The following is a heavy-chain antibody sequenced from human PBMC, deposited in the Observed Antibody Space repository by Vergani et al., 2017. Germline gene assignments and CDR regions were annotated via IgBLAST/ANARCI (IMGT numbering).Heavy chain of an antibody. CDR3: ARAIPAALLWFGEEDY. CDR1: GFTVSSNY. V-gene: IGHV3-66*01. Sequence: EVQLVESGGGLVQPGGSLRLSCAASGFTVSSNYMSWVRQAPGKGLEWVSVIYSGGSTYYADSVKGRFTNSRYNSKNTLYLQMNSLRAEDTAVYYCARAIPAALLWFGEEDYWGQGTLVTVSS. D-gene: IGHD3-10*01. CDR2: IYSGGST. J-gene: IGHJ4*02.